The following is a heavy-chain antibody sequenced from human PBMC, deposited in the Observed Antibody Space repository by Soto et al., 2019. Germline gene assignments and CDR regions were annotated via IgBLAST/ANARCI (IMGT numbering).Heavy chain of an antibody. CDR3: ARAPKVSGSAQPRPDF. D-gene: IGHD6-6*01. V-gene: IGHV4-34*01. CDR2: ISPSGTT. CDR1: SGSLSGYY. J-gene: IGHJ4*02. Sequence: PSETLSLTCSLYSGSLSGYYWSWIRQPPGKGLEWIGEISPSGTTNYSPSLKSRVSISVDTSKNQFSLNLTSLTAADTAVYYCARAPKVSGSAQPRPDFWGQGSLVTVSS.